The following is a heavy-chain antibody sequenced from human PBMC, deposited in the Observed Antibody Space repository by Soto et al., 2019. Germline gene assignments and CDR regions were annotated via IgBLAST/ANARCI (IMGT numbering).Heavy chain of an antibody. CDR3: ARDVSGIAAAGFDY. CDR1: GGSISSYY. CDR2: IYYSGST. J-gene: IGHJ4*02. V-gene: IGHV4-59*01. D-gene: IGHD6-13*01. Sequence: SETLSLTCSVSGGSISSYYCSWSRQPPGKGLEWIGYIYYSGSTNYNPSLKSRVTISVDTSKNQFSLKLSSVTAADTAVYYCARDVSGIAAAGFDYWGQGTLVTVS.